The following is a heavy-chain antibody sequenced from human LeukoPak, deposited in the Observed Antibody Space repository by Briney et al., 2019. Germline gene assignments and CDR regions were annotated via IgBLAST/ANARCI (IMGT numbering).Heavy chain of an antibody. CDR2: IYYSEST. V-gene: IGHV4-59*01. CDR3: ARDQRGSTGTFDY. Sequence: SETLSLTCTVSGCSISSYYGSWIPQPPGKGLEWVGYIYYSESTNYNPSLKSRVTISVDTSKNQFSLKLSSATAADTAVYYCARDQRGSTGTFDYWGQGTLVTVSS. D-gene: IGHD1-14*01. J-gene: IGHJ4*02. CDR1: GCSISSYY.